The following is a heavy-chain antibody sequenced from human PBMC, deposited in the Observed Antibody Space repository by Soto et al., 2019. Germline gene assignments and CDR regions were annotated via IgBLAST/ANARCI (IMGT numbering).Heavy chain of an antibody. Sequence: ASVKVSCKASGYTFTSYGISWVRQAPGQGLEWMGWISAYNGSTNYAQKLQGRVTMTTDTSTSTAYMELRSLRSDDTAVYYCARDKALIAVAVSFDYWGQGTLVTVSS. CDR3: ARDKALIAVAVSFDY. D-gene: IGHD6-19*01. V-gene: IGHV1-18*01. J-gene: IGHJ4*02. CDR2: ISAYNGST. CDR1: GYTFTSYG.